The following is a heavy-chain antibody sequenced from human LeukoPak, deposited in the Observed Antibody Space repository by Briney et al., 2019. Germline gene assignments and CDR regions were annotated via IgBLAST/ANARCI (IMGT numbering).Heavy chain of an antibody. V-gene: IGHV1-46*01. D-gene: IGHD3-22*01. CDR3: ARAYSSGYSYFDY. CDR1: GYTFTSYY. Sequence: ASVKVSCKASGYTFTSYYMHWVRQAPGQGLEWVGIINPSGGSTSYAQKFQGRVTMTRDMSTSTVYMELSSLRSEDTAVYYCARAYSSGYSYFDYWGQGTLVTVSS. J-gene: IGHJ4*02. CDR2: INPSGGST.